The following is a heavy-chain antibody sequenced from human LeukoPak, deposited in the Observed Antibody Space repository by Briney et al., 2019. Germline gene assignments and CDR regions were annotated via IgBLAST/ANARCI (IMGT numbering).Heavy chain of an antibody. J-gene: IGHJ4*02. CDR1: GFTVSSNY. CDR2: IFSGGST. V-gene: IGHV3-53*01. D-gene: IGHD6-19*01. Sequence: GGSLRLSCVASGFTVSSNYMSWVRQAPGKGLEWVSTIFSGGSTFYADSVTGRFTISRDNSKNTVYLEMNSLRAEDTAVYYCARDLKTSGWYGDFDYWGQGTLVTVSS. CDR3: ARDLKTSGWYGDFDY.